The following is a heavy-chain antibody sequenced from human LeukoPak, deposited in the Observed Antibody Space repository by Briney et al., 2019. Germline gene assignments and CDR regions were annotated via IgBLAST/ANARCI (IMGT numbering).Heavy chain of an antibody. V-gene: IGHV3-30*04. Sequence: GGSLRLSCAASGFTFSSYAMHWVRQAPGKGLEWVAVITYDGSNKYYADSVKGRFTISRDNSKNTLYLQMNSLRAEDTAVYYCARSLFRGYYGSGSKRTGGLIDYWGQGTLVTVSS. CDR3: ARSLFRGYYGSGSKRTGGLIDY. J-gene: IGHJ4*02. CDR2: ITYDGSNK. CDR1: GFTFSSYA. D-gene: IGHD3-10*01.